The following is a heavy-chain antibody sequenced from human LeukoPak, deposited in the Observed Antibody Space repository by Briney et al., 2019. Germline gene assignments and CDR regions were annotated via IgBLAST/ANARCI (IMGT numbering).Heavy chain of an antibody. CDR2: ISSSSSYI. D-gene: IGHD6-13*01. Sequence: GGSLRLSCAASGFTFSSCTMNWVRQAPGEGLEWVSSISSSSSYIYYADSVKGRFTISGDNAKNSLYLQMNSLRAEDTAVYYCARDPAANDSWGQGTLVTVSS. CDR1: GFTFSSCT. V-gene: IGHV3-21*01. J-gene: IGHJ4*02. CDR3: ARDPAANDS.